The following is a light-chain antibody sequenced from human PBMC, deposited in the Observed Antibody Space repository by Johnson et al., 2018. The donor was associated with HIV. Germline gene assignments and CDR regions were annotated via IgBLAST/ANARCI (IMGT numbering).Light chain of an antibody. CDR2: DSY. Sequence: QSVLTQPPSVSAAPGQKVTISCSGSSSNIGNNYVSWYQQLPGTAPKLLIYDSYKRPSGIPDRFSGSKSGTSATLGITGLQTGDEADYYCGTWDSSLSKVCGTGTKVTVL. V-gene: IGLV1-51*01. CDR1: SSNIGNNY. CDR3: GTWDSSLSKV. J-gene: IGLJ1*01.